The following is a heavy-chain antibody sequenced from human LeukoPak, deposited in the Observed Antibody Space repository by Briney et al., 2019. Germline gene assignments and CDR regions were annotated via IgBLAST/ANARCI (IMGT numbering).Heavy chain of an antibody. CDR3: ARDIIKPVAFDI. D-gene: IGHD1-14*01. CDR1: GGSISSSNW. J-gene: IGHJ3*02. V-gene: IGHV4-4*02. Sequence: SGTLSLTCTVSGGSISSSNWWSWVRQPPGKGLEWIGEIYHSGRTNYNPSLKSRVTISVDTSKNQFSLKLSSVTAADTAVYYCARDIIKPVAFDIWGQGTMVTVSS. CDR2: IYHSGRT.